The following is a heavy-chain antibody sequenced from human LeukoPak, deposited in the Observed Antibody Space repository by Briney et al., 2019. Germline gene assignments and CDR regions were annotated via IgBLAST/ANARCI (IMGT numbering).Heavy chain of an antibody. D-gene: IGHD3-22*01. CDR2: IYYSGST. CDR3: ARVGPGLYYYDSSGSYYFDY. J-gene: IGHJ4*02. CDR1: GGSISSYY. Sequence: SETLSLTCTVSGGSISSYYWSWIRQPPGKGLEWIGYIYYSGSTNYNPSLKSRVTISVDTSKNQFSLKLSSVTAADTAVYYCARVGPGLYYYDSSGSYYFDYWGQGTLVTVSS. V-gene: IGHV4-59*08.